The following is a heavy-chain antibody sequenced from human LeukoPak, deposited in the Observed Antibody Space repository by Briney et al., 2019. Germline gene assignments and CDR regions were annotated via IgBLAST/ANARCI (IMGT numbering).Heavy chain of an antibody. CDR3: AKDPKGYYYMDV. J-gene: IGHJ6*03. CDR1: GFTFSSYG. Sequence: GGTLRLSCAASGFTFSSYGMSWVRQAPGKGLEWVSDISGSGGSTYYADSVKGRFTISRDNSKNTLYLQMNSLRAEDTAVYYCAKDPKGYYYMDVWGKGTTVTISS. V-gene: IGHV3-23*01. CDR2: ISGSGGST.